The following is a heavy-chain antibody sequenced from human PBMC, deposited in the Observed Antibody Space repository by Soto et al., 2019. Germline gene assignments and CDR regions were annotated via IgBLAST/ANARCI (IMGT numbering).Heavy chain of an antibody. CDR2: ISTYSGDT. V-gene: IGHV1-18*01. J-gene: IGHJ5*02. CDR1: GYTFFTYD. CDR3: ERRHEPATSENWFDT. Sequence: QVHLVQSGVEVKTPGASVKVSCQASGYTFFTYDISWVRQAPGQGLEWMGWISTYSGDTKYAQKFQGRVTMTTDTATSRACLELRSLRSDDTAVYYCERRHEPATSENWFDTWGQGSLVTVSS.